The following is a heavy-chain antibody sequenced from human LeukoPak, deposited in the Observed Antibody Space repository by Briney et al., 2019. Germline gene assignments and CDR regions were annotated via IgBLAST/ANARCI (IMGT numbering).Heavy chain of an antibody. V-gene: IGHV4-34*01. CDR1: GGSFSGYY. CDR3: ARGARLRLGELALIPANWFDG. CDR2: INHSGST. J-gene: IGHJ5*02. Sequence: SETLSLTCAVYGGSFSGYYWSWIRQPPGKGLEWIGEINHSGSTNYNPSLKSRVTISVDTSKNQFSLKLSSVTAADTAVYYCARGARLRLGELALIPANWFDGWGQGTLVTVSS. D-gene: IGHD3-16*02.